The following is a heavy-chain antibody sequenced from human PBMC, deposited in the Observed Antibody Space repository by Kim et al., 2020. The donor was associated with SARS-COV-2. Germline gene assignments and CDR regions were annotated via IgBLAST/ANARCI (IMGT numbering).Heavy chain of an antibody. CDR1: GYTFTSYG. Sequence: ASVKVSCKASGYTFTSYGISWVRQAPGQGLEWMGWISAYNGNTNYAQKLQGRVTMTTDTSTSTAYMELRSLRSDDTAVYYCARVWTYYYDSSGFSPPPGVFDYWGQGTLVTVSS. CDR3: ARVWTYYYDSSGFSPPPGVFDY. J-gene: IGHJ4*02. D-gene: IGHD3-22*01. V-gene: IGHV1-18*01. CDR2: ISAYNGNT.